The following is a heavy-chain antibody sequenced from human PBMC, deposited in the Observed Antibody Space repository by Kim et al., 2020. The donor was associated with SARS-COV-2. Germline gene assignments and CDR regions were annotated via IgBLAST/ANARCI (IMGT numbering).Heavy chain of an antibody. J-gene: IGHJ3*02. V-gene: IGHV3-21*01. D-gene: IGHD4-17*01. Sequence: YADSVKGRLTISRDNGKNSLYLQMNSLRAEDTAVYYGERDPDYDDDAFDIWGQGTMVTVSS. CDR3: ERDPDYDDDAFDI.